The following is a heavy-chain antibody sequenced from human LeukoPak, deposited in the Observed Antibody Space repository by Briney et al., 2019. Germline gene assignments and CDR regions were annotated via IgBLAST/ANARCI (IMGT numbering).Heavy chain of an antibody. J-gene: IGHJ4*02. CDR1: GYTFTVYY. V-gene: IGHV1-2*02. CDR3: ARGRRSWYYFDY. D-gene: IGHD6-13*01. Sequence: EASVKVSCKASGYTFTVYYMHWVRQAPGQVLEWMGWINPNSGGTNYAQKFQGRVTMTRDTSIGTAYMELSRLRSDDTAVYYCARGRRSWYYFDYWGQGTLVTVSS. CDR2: INPNSGGT.